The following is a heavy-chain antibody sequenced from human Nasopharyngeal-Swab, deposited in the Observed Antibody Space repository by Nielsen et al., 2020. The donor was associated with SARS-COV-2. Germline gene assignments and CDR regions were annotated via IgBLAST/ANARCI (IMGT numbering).Heavy chain of an antibody. V-gene: IGHV1-69*06. D-gene: IGHD3-16*02. CDR3: ARNPVDYDYVWGSYRYRTFDY. Sequence: SVKVSCKASGGTFSSYAISWVRQAPGQGLEWMGGIIPIFGTANYAQKFQGRVTITADKSTSTAYMELSGLRSEDTAVYYCARNPVDYDYVWGSYRYRTFDYWGQGTLVTVSS. CDR1: GGTFSSYA. CDR2: IIPIFGTA. J-gene: IGHJ4*02.